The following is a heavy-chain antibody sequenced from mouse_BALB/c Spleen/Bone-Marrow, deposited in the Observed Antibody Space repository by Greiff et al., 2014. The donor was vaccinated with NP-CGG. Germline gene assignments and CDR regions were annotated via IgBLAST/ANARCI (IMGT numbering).Heavy chain of an antibody. CDR2: IYPGDGDT. CDR3: ARGGISVDY. V-gene: IGHV1-80*01. Sequence: VQLQQSGAELVRPGSSVEISCESSGYVFSTYWINWVKQRPGQGLEWIGQIYPGDGDTDYNGKFKDKATLTADKSSNTAYMQLSSLTSEDSAVYFCARGGISVDYWGQGTTLTVSS. J-gene: IGHJ2*01. CDR1: GYVFSTYW.